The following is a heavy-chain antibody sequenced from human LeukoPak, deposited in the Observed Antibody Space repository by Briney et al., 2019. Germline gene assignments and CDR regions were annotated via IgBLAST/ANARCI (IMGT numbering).Heavy chain of an antibody. D-gene: IGHD2-2*01. CDR3: AKDTRYYFDY. V-gene: IGHV3-11*04. CDR1: GFTFSNAW. CDR2: ISSSGSTI. Sequence: PGGSLRLSCAASGFTFSNAWMSWVRQAPGKGLEWVSYISSSGSTIYYADSVKGRFTISRDNAKNSLYLQMNSLRAEDTAVYYCAKDTRYYFDYWGQGTLVTVSS. J-gene: IGHJ4*02.